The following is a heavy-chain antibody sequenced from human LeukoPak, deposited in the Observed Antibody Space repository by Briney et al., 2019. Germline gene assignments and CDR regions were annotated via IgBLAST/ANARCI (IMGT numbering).Heavy chain of an antibody. D-gene: IGHD4-17*01. V-gene: IGHV1-69*05. CDR2: IIPIFGTA. J-gene: IGHJ5*02. CDR1: GGTFSSYA. CDR3: ARTYGDYPFNWFDL. Sequence: ASVKVSCKASGGTFSSYAISWVRQAPGQGLEWMGGIIPIFGTANYAQKFQGRVTITTDESTSTAYMELSSLRSEDTAVYYCARTYGDYPFNWFDLWGQGTLVTVSS.